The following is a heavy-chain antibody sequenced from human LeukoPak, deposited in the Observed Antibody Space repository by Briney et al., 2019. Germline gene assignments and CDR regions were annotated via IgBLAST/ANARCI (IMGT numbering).Heavy chain of an antibody. V-gene: IGHV4-31*03. CDR1: GGSISSGNYY. CDR2: IYYSGTT. J-gene: IGHJ6*03. Sequence: SETLSLTCTVSGGSISSGNYYWSWIRQHPGKGLEWIAYIYYSGTTYYNPSLKSRITISVDTSKNQFSLKLSSVTAADTAVYYCARSPPLDYYYYMDVWGKGTTVTVSS. CDR3: ARSPPLDYYYYMDV.